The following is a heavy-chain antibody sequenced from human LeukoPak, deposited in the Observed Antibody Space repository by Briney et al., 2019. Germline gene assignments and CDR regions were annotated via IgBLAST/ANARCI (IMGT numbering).Heavy chain of an antibody. D-gene: IGHD5-18*01. CDR2: IHRGGNT. Sequence: GGSLRLSCEVSGFTVSNNYMSWVRQAPGKGLEWVSIIHRGGNTYYADSVKGRFTVSRDNSKNTLNLQMNSLRAEDTAMYYCARRGYGYGSPFDYWGQGTLVTVSS. CDR1: GFTVSNNY. J-gene: IGHJ4*02. V-gene: IGHV3-66*04. CDR3: ARRGYGYGSPFDY.